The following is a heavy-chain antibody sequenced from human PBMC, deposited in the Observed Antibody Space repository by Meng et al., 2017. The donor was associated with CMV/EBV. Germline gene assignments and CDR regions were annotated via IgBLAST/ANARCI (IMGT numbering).Heavy chain of an antibody. Sequence: ETLSLTCAASGFTFSSYWMHWVRQAPGKGLVWVSRTNSDGSSTSYADSVKGRFTISRDNAKNTLYLQMNSLRAEDTAVYYCARYGEGGWFDPWGQGTLVTVSS. CDR3: ARYGEGGWFDP. V-gene: IGHV3-74*01. J-gene: IGHJ5*02. CDR1: GFTFSSYW. CDR2: TNSDGSST. D-gene: IGHD3-10*01.